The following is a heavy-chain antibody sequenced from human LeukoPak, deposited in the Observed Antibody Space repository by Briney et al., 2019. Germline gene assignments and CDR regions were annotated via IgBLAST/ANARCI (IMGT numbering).Heavy chain of an antibody. V-gene: IGHV1-8*01. D-gene: IGHD3-10*01. CDR2: MNPNSGNT. CDR3: ARGFRGSYGSGSYYNVYYFDY. CDR1: GYTFTSYD. J-gene: IGHJ4*02. Sequence: GASVKVSCKASGYTFTSYDINWVRQATGQGLEWVGWMNPNSGNTGYAQKFQGRVTMTRNTSISTAYMELSSLRSEDTAVYYCARGFRGSYGSGSYYNVYYFDYWGQGTLVTVSS.